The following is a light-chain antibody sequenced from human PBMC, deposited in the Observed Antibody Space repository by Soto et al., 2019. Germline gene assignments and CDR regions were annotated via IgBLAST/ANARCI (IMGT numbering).Light chain of an antibody. J-gene: IGLJ3*02. CDR3: LLFYGDAWV. CDR1: TGAVTSGYY. CDR2: STS. Sequence: QAVVTQEPSLTVSPGGTVTLTCASSTGAVTSGYYPNWFQQKAGQAPRVLIYSTSNKHSWTPARFSGSLLGGKAALTLSGVQPEDAAEYYCLLFYGDAWVFGGGTKLTVL. V-gene: IGLV7-43*01.